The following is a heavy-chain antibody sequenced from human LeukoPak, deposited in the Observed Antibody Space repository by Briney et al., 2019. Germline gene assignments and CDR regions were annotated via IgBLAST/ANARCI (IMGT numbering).Heavy chain of an antibody. D-gene: IGHD6-6*01. CDR3: AREYSSSTGRSFDY. CDR2: ISPSATTI. V-gene: IGHV3-48*01. J-gene: IGHJ4*02. Sequence: GGSLRVSCVASGFTFSSYPMSWVRQAPGKGLEWVSYISPSATTIYYADSVKGRFTISRDNAKNSLYLQMNSLRAEDTAVYYCAREYSSSTGRSFDYWGQGTLVTVSS. CDR1: GFTFSSYP.